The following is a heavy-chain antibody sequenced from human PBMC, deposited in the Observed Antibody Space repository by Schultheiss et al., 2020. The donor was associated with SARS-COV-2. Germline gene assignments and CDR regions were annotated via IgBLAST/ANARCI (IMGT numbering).Heavy chain of an antibody. Sequence: TLSLTCTVSGGSISSGSYYWSWIRQPAGKGLEWIGRIYTSGSTNYNPSLKSRVTMSVDTSKNQFSLKLSSVTAADTAVYYCAREQAYCGGDCQPPYYYYGMDVWGQGTTVTVSS. CDR2: IYTSGST. J-gene: IGHJ6*02. CDR3: AREQAYCGGDCQPPYYYYGMDV. CDR1: GGSISSGSYY. D-gene: IGHD2-21*02. V-gene: IGHV4-61*02.